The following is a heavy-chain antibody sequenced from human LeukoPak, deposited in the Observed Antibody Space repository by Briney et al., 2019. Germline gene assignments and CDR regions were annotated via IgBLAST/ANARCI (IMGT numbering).Heavy chain of an antibody. J-gene: IGHJ4*02. Sequence: GGSLRLSCAASGFTVSSNYMSWVRQAPGKGLEWVSVLYSSGSTYYADSVKGRFTISRDNSKNTLYLQMNSLRAEDTAVYYCAKDHLGMDMIVVVLDSWGLGTLVTVSS. V-gene: IGHV3-53*01. D-gene: IGHD3-22*01. CDR3: AKDHLGMDMIVVVLDS. CDR1: GFTVSSNY. CDR2: LYSSGST.